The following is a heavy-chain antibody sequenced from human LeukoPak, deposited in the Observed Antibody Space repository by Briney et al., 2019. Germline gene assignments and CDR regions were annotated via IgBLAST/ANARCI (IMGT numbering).Heavy chain of an antibody. D-gene: IGHD2-15*01. CDR3: AKDRGGCSGGSCYGFDY. CDR1: GLTFSSYA. Sequence: GGSLRLTCAASGLTFSSYAMSWVRQAPGKGLDCVPPISASGGRTYYSDSVKGRFTISRENYKNTPQLPINSLRAEDTAVYYCAKDRGGCSGGSCYGFDYWGQGTLVTVSS. CDR2: ISASGGRT. J-gene: IGHJ4*02. V-gene: IGHV3-23*01.